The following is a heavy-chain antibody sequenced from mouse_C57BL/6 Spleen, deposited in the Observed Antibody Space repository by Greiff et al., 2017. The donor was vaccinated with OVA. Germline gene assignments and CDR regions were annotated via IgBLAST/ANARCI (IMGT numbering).Heavy chain of an antibody. CDR1: GYAFSSSW. CDR3: ARRMAAAAGFAY. V-gene: IGHV1-82*01. Sequence: VKLMESGPELVKPGASVKISCKASGYAFSSSWMNWVKQRPGKGLEWIGRIYPGDGDTNYNGKFKGKATLTADKSSSTAYMQLSSLTSEDSAVYFCARRMAAAAGFAYWGQGTLVTVSA. CDR2: IYPGDGDT. J-gene: IGHJ3*01. D-gene: IGHD2-3*01.